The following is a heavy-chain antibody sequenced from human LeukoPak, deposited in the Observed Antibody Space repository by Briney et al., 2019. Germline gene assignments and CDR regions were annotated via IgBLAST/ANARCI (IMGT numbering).Heavy chain of an antibody. CDR2: IYYSGST. CDR3: ARHVGGYSYGRPDY. Sequence: SETLSLTCTVSGGSISSYYWGWIRQPPGKGLEWIGRIYYSGSTYYNPSLKSRVTISVDTSKNQFSLKLSSVTAADTAVYYCARHVGGYSYGRPDYWGQGTLVTVSS. D-gene: IGHD5-18*01. J-gene: IGHJ4*02. V-gene: IGHV4-39*01. CDR1: GGSISSYY.